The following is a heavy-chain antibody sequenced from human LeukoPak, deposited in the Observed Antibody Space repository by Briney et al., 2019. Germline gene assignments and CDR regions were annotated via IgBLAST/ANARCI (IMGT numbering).Heavy chain of an antibody. V-gene: IGHV4-34*01. CDR3: ARGPNRAYTGVVPGY. CDR1: GGSFSGYY. D-gene: IGHD3-3*01. CDR2: INHSGST. Sequence: SETLSLTCAVYGGSFSGYYWSWIRQPPGKGLEWIGEINHSGSTNYNPSLKSRDTISVDTSKNQFSLKLSSVTAADTAVYYCARGPNRAYTGVVPGYWGQGTLVTVSS. J-gene: IGHJ4*02.